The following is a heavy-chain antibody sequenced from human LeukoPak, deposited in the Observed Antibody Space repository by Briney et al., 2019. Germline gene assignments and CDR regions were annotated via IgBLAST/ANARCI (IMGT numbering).Heavy chain of an antibody. V-gene: IGHV3-30-3*01. CDR1: GFTFSSYA. D-gene: IGHD7-27*01. CDR2: ISYDGSNK. CDR3: ARDSRLGKDYFDY. J-gene: IGHJ4*02. Sequence: GGSLRLSCAASGFTFSSYAMHWVRQAPGKGLEWVAVISYDGSNKYYADSVKGRFTISRDNSKNTLYLQMNSLRAEDTAVYYCARDSRLGKDYFDYWGQGTLVTVSS.